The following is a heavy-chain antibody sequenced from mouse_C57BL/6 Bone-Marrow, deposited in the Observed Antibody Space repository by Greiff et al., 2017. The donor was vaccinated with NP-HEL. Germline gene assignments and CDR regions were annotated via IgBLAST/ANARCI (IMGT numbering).Heavy chain of an antibody. CDR3: AREALDWYFDV. J-gene: IGHJ1*03. CDR2: SRNKANDYTT. Sequence: EVQRVESGGGLVQSGRSLRLSCATSGFTFSDFYMEWVRQAPGKGLEWIAASRNKANDYTTEYSASVKGRFIVSRDTSQSILYLQMNALRAEDTASYYCAREALDWYFDVWGTGTTVTVSS. V-gene: IGHV7-1*01. CDR1: GFTFSDFY.